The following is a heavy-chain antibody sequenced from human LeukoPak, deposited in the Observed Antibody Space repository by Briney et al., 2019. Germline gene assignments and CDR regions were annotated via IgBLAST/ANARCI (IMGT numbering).Heavy chain of an antibody. CDR1: GGTFSSYA. V-gene: IGHV1-69*05. J-gene: IGHJ5*02. Sequence: SVKVSCKASGGTFSSYAISWVRQAPGQGLEWMGGIIPIFGTANYAQKFQGRVTITTDESTSTAYMELSSLRSEDTAVYYCERAIEGHSSSWYGILNWFDPWGQGTLVTVSS. CDR3: ERAIEGHSSSWYGILNWFDP. CDR2: IIPIFGTA. D-gene: IGHD6-13*01.